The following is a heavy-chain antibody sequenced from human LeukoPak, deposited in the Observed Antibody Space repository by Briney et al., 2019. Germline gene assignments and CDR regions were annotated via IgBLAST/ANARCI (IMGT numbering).Heavy chain of an antibody. CDR2: INPIGGST. CDR3: ARLTGNAGPFDY. Sequence: ASVKVFCKTSGYTFTTYFMHWVRQAPGQGLEWAAIINPIGGSTNYAQNFQGRVTVTRDLSTSTVYMELSNLGSEDTAVFYCARLTGNAGPFDYWGQGTLVTVSS. J-gene: IGHJ4*02. CDR1: GYTFTTYF. V-gene: IGHV1-46*01. D-gene: IGHD6-13*01.